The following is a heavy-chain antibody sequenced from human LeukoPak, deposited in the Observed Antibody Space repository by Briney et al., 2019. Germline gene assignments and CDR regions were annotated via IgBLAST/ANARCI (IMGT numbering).Heavy chain of an antibody. CDR2: IYYSGST. J-gene: IGHJ4*02. Sequence: SETLSLTCTVSGGSMSSGGYYWSWIRQHPGKGLEWIGYIYYSGSTYYNPSLKSRVTISVDTSKNQFSLKLSSVTAADTAVYYCARSVYCSSTSRTGFSRLDYWGQGTLVPVSS. CDR3: ARSVYCSSTSRTGFSRLDY. V-gene: IGHV4-31*03. CDR1: GGSMSSGGYY. D-gene: IGHD2-2*01.